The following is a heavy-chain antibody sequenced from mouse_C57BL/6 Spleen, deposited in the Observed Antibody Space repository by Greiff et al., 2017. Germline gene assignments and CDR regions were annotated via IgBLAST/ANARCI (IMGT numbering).Heavy chain of an antibody. V-gene: IGHV1-15*01. CDR3: TRTGAIYYGYSRCYFDY. CDR1: GYTFTGYE. J-gene: IGHJ2*01. D-gene: IGHD2-3*01. CDR2: IDPETGGT. Sequence: VQLQQSGAELVRPGASVTLSCKASGYTFTGYEMHWVKQTPVHGLEWIGAIDPETGGTDYNQKFKGKAILTADKSSSTAYMELRSLTSEDSAVYYCTRTGAIYYGYSRCYFDYWGQGTTLTVSS.